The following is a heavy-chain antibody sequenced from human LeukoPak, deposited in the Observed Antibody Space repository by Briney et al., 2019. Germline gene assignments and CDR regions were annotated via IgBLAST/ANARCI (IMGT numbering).Heavy chain of an antibody. CDR3: AKFNSPLIGYYYYGMDV. CDR2: IKRNAEAT. J-gene: IGHJ6*02. CDR1: GFTFSSYI. V-gene: IGHV3-23*01. Sequence: GGSLRLSCEASGFTFSSYIMTWVRQAPGKGLEWVSTIKRNAEATFYADSVKGWFTISRDNSKNTLYLQMNSLRAEDTAVYYCAKFNSPLIGYYYYGMDVWGQGTTVTVSS. D-gene: IGHD5-18*01.